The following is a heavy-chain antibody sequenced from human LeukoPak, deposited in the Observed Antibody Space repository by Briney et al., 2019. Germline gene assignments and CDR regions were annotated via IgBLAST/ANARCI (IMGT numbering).Heavy chain of an antibody. J-gene: IGHJ5*02. V-gene: IGHV3-7*01. Sequence: GSLRLSCAASGFTFSSYWMSWVRQAPGKGLEWVANIKQDGSEKYYVDSVKGRFTISRDNAKNSLYLQMNSLRAEDTAVYYCARWNIVVVPAAGSPLPYNWFDPWGQGTLVTVSS. CDR2: IKQDGSEK. D-gene: IGHD2-2*01. CDR3: ARWNIVVVPAAGSPLPYNWFDP. CDR1: GFTFSSYW.